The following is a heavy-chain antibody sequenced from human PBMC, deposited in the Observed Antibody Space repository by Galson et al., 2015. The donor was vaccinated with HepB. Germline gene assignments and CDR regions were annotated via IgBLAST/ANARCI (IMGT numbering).Heavy chain of an antibody. V-gene: IGHV3-64D*06. CDR2: ISSNGGST. J-gene: IGHJ4*02. CDR3: VKSVDSYDILTGYHSAGFDY. D-gene: IGHD3-9*01. Sequence: SLRLSCAASGFTFSSYAMHWVRQAQGKGLEYVSAISSNGGSTSYADSVKGRFTIPRDNSKNTLYLQMSSLRAEDTAVYYCVKSVDSYDILTGYHSAGFDYWGQGTLVTVSS. CDR1: GFTFSSYA.